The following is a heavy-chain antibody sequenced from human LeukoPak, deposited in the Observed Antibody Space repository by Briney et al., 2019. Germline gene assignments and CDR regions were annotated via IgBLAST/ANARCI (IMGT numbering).Heavy chain of an antibody. J-gene: IGHJ6*03. D-gene: IGHD6-13*01. Sequence: GRSLRLSCAASGFTFSSYSLNWVRQAPGKGLEWVSSISSSSSYISYADSVKGRFTISRDNAKNSLYLQMNSQRAEDTAVYYCARGFRAPGYSREGYYYMDVWGKGTTVTVSS. CDR3: ARGFRAPGYSREGYYYMDV. CDR2: ISSSSSYI. V-gene: IGHV3-21*01. CDR1: GFTFSSYS.